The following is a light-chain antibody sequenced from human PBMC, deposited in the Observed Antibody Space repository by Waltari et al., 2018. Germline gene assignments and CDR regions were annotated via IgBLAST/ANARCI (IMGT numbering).Light chain of an antibody. CDR2: GKE. Sequence: SSGLTQDPAVSVALGQTIRITFRGDSLRTSYASWYQVKTGQAPVLVRFGKEKRPSGDPNRISGESSETTCSLIITGAQAEDEAEYYCSPRNGRASQVVFAGGTKVTVL. CDR3: SPRNGRASQVV. J-gene: IGLJ2*01. V-gene: IGLV3-19*01. CDR1: SLRTSY.